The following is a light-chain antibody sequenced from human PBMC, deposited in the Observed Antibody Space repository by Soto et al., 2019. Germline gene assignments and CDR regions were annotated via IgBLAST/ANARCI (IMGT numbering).Light chain of an antibody. CDR2: AAS. CDR1: QSISSY. V-gene: IGKV1-39*01. J-gene: IGKJ1*01. CDR3: QQSYSTPWT. Sequence: DIQMTQSPSSLSASVGDRVTITCRASQSISSYLNWYQQKPGKAPKLLIYAASSWQSGVPSRFSGSGSGTDFTLTITRQQPEDCATYYCQQSYSTPWTFGQGTKVEIK.